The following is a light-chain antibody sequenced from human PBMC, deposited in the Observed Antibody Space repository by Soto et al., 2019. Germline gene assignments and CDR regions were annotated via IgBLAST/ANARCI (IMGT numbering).Light chain of an antibody. Sequence: DIVMTQSPLSLPVTPGEPASISCSSGQSLLHTNGYTYLDWYLQKRGQSPQLLIYLGSTRACGVTDRFSGSGSGTHYTLKVSRVEAEDFGVYYCMQSLQTAWTFGQGTKRDIK. CDR2: LGS. J-gene: IGKJ2*02. V-gene: IGKV2-28*01. CDR3: MQSLQTAWT. CDR1: QSLLHTNGYTY.